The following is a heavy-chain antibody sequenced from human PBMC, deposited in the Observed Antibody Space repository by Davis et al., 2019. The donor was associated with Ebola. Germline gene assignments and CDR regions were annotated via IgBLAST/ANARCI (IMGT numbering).Heavy chain of an antibody. V-gene: IGHV1-69*13. CDR2: IISIFGTA. CDR3: ARGKTLGGYYYYTMDV. CDR1: GDTFSSYA. Sequence: SSVQVSCKASGDTFSSYAISWVRQAPGQGLEWLGGIISIFGTANYVQKFQGRVKITADESTSTAYMELSSLRSEDTAVYYCARGKTLGGYYYYTMDVWGQGTTVTVSS. D-gene: IGHD3-16*01. J-gene: IGHJ6*02.